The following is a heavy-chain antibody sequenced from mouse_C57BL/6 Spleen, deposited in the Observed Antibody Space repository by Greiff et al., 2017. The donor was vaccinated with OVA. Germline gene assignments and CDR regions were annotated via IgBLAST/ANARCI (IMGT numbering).Heavy chain of an antibody. Sequence: QVQLKQSGPELVKPGASVKISCKASGYAFSSSWMNWVKQRPGKGLEWIGRIYPGDGDTNYNGKFKGKATLTADKSSSTAYMQLSSLTSEDSAVYFCARRGTVVATGFDYWGQGTTLTVSS. CDR3: ARRGTVVATGFDY. V-gene: IGHV1-82*01. CDR1: GYAFSSSW. D-gene: IGHD1-1*01. J-gene: IGHJ2*01. CDR2: IYPGDGDT.